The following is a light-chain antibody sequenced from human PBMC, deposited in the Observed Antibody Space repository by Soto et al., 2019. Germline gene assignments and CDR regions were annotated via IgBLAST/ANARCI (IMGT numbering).Light chain of an antibody. CDR2: GAS. CDR3: QQYNNWPPIT. Sequence: DILMMQSPSTRSVSPRERGTLSCRASQSVSSNLAWYQQKPGQAPRLLIYGASTRATGIPARFSGSGSGTEFTLTISSLQSEDFAVYYCQQYNNWPPITFGQGTRLEIK. J-gene: IGKJ5*01. V-gene: IGKV3-15*01. CDR1: QSVSSN.